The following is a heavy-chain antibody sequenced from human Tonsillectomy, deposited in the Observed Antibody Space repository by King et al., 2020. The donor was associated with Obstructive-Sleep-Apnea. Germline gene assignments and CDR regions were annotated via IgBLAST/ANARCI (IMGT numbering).Heavy chain of an antibody. CDR3: ARDRSTGWRLFDS. Sequence: VQLVESGGGVVQPGRSLRLSCEASGFIFSSYAMHWVRPAPGKGLEWVALISYDGSDKYYADSVKGRFSISRDNSKNTVYLQRNRLRVEDTAVYYCARDRSTGWRLFDSWGQGTLVTVSS. CDR2: ISYDGSDK. CDR1: GFIFSSYA. D-gene: IGHD6-19*01. V-gene: IGHV3-30*04. J-gene: IGHJ4*02.